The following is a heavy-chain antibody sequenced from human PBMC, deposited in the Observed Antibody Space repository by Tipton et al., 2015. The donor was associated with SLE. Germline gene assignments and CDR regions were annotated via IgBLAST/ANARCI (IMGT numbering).Heavy chain of an antibody. J-gene: IGHJ3*02. D-gene: IGHD3-22*01. CDR3: ARGGDYYDSSGVDAFDI. Sequence: LRLSCTVSGGSISSGDYYWSWIRQPPGKGLEWIGYIYYSGSTYYNPSLKSRVTISVDTSKNQFSLKLSSVTAADTAVYYCARGGDYYDSSGVDAFDIWGQGTMVTVSS. V-gene: IGHV4-30-4*01. CDR2: IYYSGST. CDR1: GGSISSGDYY.